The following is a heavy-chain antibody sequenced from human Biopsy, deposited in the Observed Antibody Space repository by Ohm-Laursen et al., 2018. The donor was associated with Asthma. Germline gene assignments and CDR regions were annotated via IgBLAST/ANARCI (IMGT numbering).Heavy chain of an antibody. D-gene: IGHD6-13*01. J-gene: IGHJ6*02. CDR3: VRGSSSWHHGPFHYYYGLDV. CDR1: SGSGGYMRSGNYY. CDR2: IYYSGTT. Sequence: GTLSLTCSLSSGSGGYMRSGNYYWGWIRQPPGKGLERIGSIYYSGTTHYNPSLESRVTVHADTSKKQFSRKLTSVTAADTAVYYCVRGSSSWHHGPFHYYYGLDVWGQGTTATVSS. V-gene: IGHV4-39*01.